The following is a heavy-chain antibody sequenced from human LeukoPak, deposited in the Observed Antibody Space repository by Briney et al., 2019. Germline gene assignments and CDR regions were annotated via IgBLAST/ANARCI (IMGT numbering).Heavy chain of an antibody. Sequence: GGSLRLSCAASGFTFSSHAMHWVRQAPGKGLEWVAVISYDGSNKYYADSVKGRFTISRDNSKNTLCLQMNSLRAEDTAVYYCAKDGPSSSWGKFDYWGQGTLVTVSS. V-gene: IGHV3-30*04. CDR3: AKDGPSSSWGKFDY. D-gene: IGHD6-13*01. CDR1: GFTFSSHA. CDR2: ISYDGSNK. J-gene: IGHJ4*02.